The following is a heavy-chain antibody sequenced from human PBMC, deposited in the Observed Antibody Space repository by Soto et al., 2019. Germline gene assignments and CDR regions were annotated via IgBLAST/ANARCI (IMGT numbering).Heavy chain of an antibody. CDR1: GFTFSSYS. Sequence: PVGSLRLSCAASGFTFSSYSMNCVRQAPGKGLEWVSYISSSSSTIYYADSVKGRFTISRDNAKNSLYLQMNSLRAEDTALYYCAKDSSFGGDNYYFDYWGQGTLVTVSS. CDR2: ISSSSSTI. CDR3: AKDSSFGGDNYYFDY. J-gene: IGHJ4*02. D-gene: IGHD3-16*01. V-gene: IGHV3-48*01.